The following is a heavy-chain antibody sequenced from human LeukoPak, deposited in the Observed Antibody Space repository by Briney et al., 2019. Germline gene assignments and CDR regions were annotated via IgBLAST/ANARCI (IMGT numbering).Heavy chain of an antibody. J-gene: IGHJ4*02. D-gene: IGHD6-13*01. Sequence: PGGSLRLSCAASGSAFGDYGMNWARQAPGKGLEWVAGINWDGGATGYVESVKGRFTISRDNAKRFLYLQMDSLRVEDTAFYYCARDLSSSWYSLGYWGQGTQVIVSS. CDR1: GSAFGDYG. V-gene: IGHV3-20*04. CDR3: ARDLSSSWYSLGY. CDR2: INWDGGAT.